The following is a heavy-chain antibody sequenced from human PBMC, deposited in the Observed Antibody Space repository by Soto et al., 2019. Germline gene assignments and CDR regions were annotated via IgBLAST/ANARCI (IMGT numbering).Heavy chain of an antibody. Sequence: LPETLSLTCAVYGGSFSGYYWSWIRQPPGKGLEWIGEINHSGSTNYNPSLKSRVTISVDTSKNQFSLKLSSVTAADTAVYYCARAINYYDSRGYYSSYYGMDVWGQGTTVTVSS. V-gene: IGHV4-34*01. CDR1: GGSFSGYY. D-gene: IGHD3-22*01. CDR2: INHSGST. CDR3: ARAINYYDSRGYYSSYYGMDV. J-gene: IGHJ6*02.